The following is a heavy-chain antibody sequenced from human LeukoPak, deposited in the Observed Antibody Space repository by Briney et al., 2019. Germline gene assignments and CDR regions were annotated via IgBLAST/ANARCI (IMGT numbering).Heavy chain of an antibody. CDR3: ARDKGYCSSTSCYGSKNWYFDL. J-gene: IGHJ2*01. CDR2: ISGSGDNT. CDR1: GFTFSSYA. Sequence: GGSLRLSCAASGFTFSSYAMSWVRQAPGKGLEWVSSISGSGDNTYYADSVKDRFSISRDNSKTTVSLQMNSLKTADTAVYYCARDKGYCSSTSCYGSKNWYFDLWGRGTLVTVSS. D-gene: IGHD2-2*01. V-gene: IGHV3-23*01.